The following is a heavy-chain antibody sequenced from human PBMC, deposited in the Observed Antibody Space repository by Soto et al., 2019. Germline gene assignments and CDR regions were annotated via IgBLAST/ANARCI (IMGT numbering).Heavy chain of an antibody. Sequence: EVQLVESGGGSVQPGGSLRLSCAASGFTFSTYWMHWVRQVPGNGLVWVSRINSDGSSTSYADSVKGRFTISRDNAKNTLYLQMDSLRAEDTAVYYCARGGMGVAGTVGYWGQGTLVTVSS. V-gene: IGHV3-74*01. CDR1: GFTFSTYW. J-gene: IGHJ4*02. CDR2: INSDGSST. D-gene: IGHD6-19*01. CDR3: ARGGMGVAGTVGY.